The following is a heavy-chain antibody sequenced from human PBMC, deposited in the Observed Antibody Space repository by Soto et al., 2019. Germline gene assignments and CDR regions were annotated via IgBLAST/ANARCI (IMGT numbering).Heavy chain of an antibody. CDR1: GFSLSTSGVG. CDR3: ALRGIAGTVFDY. J-gene: IGHJ4*02. CDR2: IYWDDDK. Sequence: QITLKESGPTLVKPTQTLTLTCTFSGFSLSTSGVGVGWIRQPPGKALEWLALIYWDDDKRYSPSLKSRLTITKDTAKIQVVLTMTNVDSVDTATYYCALRGIAGTVFDYWGQGTLVTVYS. V-gene: IGHV2-5*02. D-gene: IGHD6-13*01.